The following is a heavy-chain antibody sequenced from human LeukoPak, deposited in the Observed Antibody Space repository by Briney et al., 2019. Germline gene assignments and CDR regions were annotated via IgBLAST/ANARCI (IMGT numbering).Heavy chain of an antibody. CDR1: GFTFDDYS. J-gene: IGHJ4*02. Sequence: PGGSLRLSCAASGFTFDDYSMHWVCQAPGKGLEWVSLISWNGGSTYYADSVKGRFTISRDNSKNSLYLQMNSLRAEDTALYYCAKDGKNYFDYWGQGTLVTVSS. V-gene: IGHV3-43D*03. CDR2: ISWNGGST. CDR3: AKDGKNYFDY.